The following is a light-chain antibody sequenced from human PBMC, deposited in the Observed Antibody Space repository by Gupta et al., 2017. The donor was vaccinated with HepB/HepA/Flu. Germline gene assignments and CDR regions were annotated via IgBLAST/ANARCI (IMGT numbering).Light chain of an antibody. CDR2: DVT. CDR1: SSDIGGYNY. CDR3: ASFTSSTTLESV. V-gene: IGLV2-14*01. J-gene: IGLJ3*02. Sequence: QSALTQPASVSGSPGQSITISCTGSSSDIGGYNYVSWYQQHPGKAPKLIIYDVTTRPSGVSNRFSGSKSGNTASLTISGLQAEDEADYYCASFTSSTTLESVFGGGTKLSV.